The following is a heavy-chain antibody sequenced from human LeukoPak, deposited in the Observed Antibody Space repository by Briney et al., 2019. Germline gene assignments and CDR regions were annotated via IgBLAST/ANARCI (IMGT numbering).Heavy chain of an antibody. J-gene: IGHJ4*02. D-gene: IGHD5-24*01. CDR1: GSTFSNYE. CDR2: ISNSGSTI. CDR3: ARVGGWLRY. Sequence: GGSLRLSCTASGSTFSNYEMNWVRQAPGKGLEWISYISNSGSTIYYADSVKGRFTISRDNAKNSLYLQMNSLRAEDTAVYYCARVGGWLRYWGQGTLVTVSS. V-gene: IGHV3-48*03.